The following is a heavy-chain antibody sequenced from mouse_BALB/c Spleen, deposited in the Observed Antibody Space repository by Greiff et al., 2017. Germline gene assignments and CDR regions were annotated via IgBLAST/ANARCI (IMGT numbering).Heavy chain of an antibody. D-gene: IGHD2-10*02. CDR1: GYAFSSYW. CDR3: ARRSISDGAWFAY. V-gene: IGHV1-80*01. J-gene: IGHJ3*01. CDR2: IYPGDGDT. Sequence: QVQLKESGAELVRPGSSVKISCKASGYAFSSYWMNWVKQRPGQGLEWIGQIYPGDGDTNYNGKFKGKATLTADKSSSTAYMQLSSLTSEDSAVYFCARRSISDGAWFAYWGQGTLVTVSA.